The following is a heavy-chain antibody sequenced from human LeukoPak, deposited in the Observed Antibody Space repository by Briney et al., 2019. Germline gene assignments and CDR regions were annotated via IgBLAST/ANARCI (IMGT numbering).Heavy chain of an antibody. V-gene: IGHV4-34*01. CDR2: INHSGST. Sequence: PSETLSLTCAVYGGSFSGYYWSWIRQPPGKGVEWIGEINHSGSTNYNPSLKRRVTISVDTSNNQFSLKLISVTAADTAVYYCARAEHIVVVPRGLYLDSWGQGTLVTVSS. CDR3: ARAEHIVVVPRGLYLDS. CDR1: GGSFSGYY. D-gene: IGHD2-21*01. J-gene: IGHJ4*02.